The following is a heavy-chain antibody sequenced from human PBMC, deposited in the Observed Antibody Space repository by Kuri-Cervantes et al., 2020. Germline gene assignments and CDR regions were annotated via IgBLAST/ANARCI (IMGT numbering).Heavy chain of an antibody. Sequence: LSLTCAVSGFTFSSYWMSWVRQARGKGLEWVANIKQDGSEKYYVDTVKARFTISRDNTKNSLYLQMNSLREKDTAVYYCAKGEYGCYSAWGQGTLVTVSS. V-gene: IGHV3-7*01. CDR2: IKQDGSEK. CDR1: GFTFSSYW. CDR3: AKGEYGCYSA. J-gene: IGHJ5*02. D-gene: IGHD1-26*01.